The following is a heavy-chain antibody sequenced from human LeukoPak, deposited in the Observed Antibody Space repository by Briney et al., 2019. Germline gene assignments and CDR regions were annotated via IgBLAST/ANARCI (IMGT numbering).Heavy chain of an antibody. D-gene: IGHD2-2*01. CDR1: GGSISSGGYS. V-gene: IGHV4-30-2*01. CDR3: ARYCSSTSCYAVFDY. Sequence: PSQTPSLTCAVSGGSISSGGYSWSWIRQPPGKGLEWIGYIYHSGSTYYNPSLKSRVTISVDRSKNQFSLKLSSVTAADTAVYYCARYCSSTSCYAVFDYWGQGTLVTVSS. J-gene: IGHJ4*02. CDR2: IYHSGST.